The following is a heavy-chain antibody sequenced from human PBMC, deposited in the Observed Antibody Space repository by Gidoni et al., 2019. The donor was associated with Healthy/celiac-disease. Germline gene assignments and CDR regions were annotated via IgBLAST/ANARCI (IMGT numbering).Heavy chain of an antibody. Sequence: QVQLVQSGAEVKKPGASVKVSCKASGYTFTSYGISWVRQAPGQGLEWMGWISAYNCNTNYAQKLQGRVTMTTDTSTSTAYMELRSLRSDDTAVYYCARVSGYCSSTSCYGGGVWFDPWGQGTLVTVSS. J-gene: IGHJ5*02. CDR3: ARVSGYCSSTSCYGGGVWFDP. CDR2: ISAYNCNT. V-gene: IGHV1-18*01. D-gene: IGHD2-2*01. CDR1: GYTFTSYG.